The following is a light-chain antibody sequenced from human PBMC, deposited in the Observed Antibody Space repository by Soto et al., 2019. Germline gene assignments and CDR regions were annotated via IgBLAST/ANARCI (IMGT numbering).Light chain of an antibody. CDR3: NSFTTSSTYV. J-gene: IGLJ1*01. CDR2: EVN. Sequence: QSVLTQPASVSGSPGQSITISCTGTSSDIGSYNRVSWYQLPPGTAPKLIIYEVNNRPSGVPDRFSGSKSGNTASLTISGLQAEDEADYYCNSFTTSSTYVFGTGTKLTVL. V-gene: IGLV2-18*02. CDR1: SSDIGSYNR.